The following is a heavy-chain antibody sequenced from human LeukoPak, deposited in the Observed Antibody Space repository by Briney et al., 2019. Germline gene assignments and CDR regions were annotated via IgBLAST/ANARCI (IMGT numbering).Heavy chain of an antibody. CDR1: GGSISSYY. D-gene: IGHD3-9*01. Sequence: ASETLSLTCTVSGGSISSYYWSWIRQPPGKGLEWIGYIYYSGSTNYNPSLKSRVTISVDTSKNQFSLKLSSVTAADTAVYYCASTTYYDILTGYYYFDYWGQGTLVTVSS. J-gene: IGHJ4*02. CDR2: IYYSGST. CDR3: ASTTYYDILTGYYYFDY. V-gene: IGHV4-59*08.